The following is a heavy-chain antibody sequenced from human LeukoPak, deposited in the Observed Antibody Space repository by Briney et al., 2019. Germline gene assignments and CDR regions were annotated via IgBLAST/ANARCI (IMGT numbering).Heavy chain of an antibody. J-gene: IGHJ5*02. D-gene: IGHD6-19*01. V-gene: IGHV3-21*01. CDR1: GFTFSSYS. Sequence: GGSLRLSCAASGFTFSSYSMNWVRQAPGEGLERVSSISSSSSYIYYADSVKGRFTISRDNAKNSLYLQMNSLRAEDTAVYYCARGVAVADAWGQGTLVTVSS. CDR3: ARGVAVADA. CDR2: ISSSSSYI.